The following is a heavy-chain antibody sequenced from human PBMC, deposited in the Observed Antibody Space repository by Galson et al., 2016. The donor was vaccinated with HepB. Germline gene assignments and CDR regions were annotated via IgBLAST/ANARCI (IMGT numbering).Heavy chain of an antibody. J-gene: IGHJ4*02. V-gene: IGHV3-21*01. CDR2: ISSSASYT. Sequence: SLRLSCAASGFTFNLYSITWVRRAPGKGLEWVSSISSSASYTYYADSVRGRFTTSRDNTKNSVSLQMNSLRADDTAVYYCARGYTLNGYYFDWWGQGSLLTVSS. D-gene: IGHD2-2*02. CDR1: GFTFNLYS. CDR3: ARGYTLNGYYFDW.